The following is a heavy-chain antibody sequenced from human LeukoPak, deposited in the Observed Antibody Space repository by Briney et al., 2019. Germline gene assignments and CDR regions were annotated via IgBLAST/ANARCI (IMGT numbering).Heavy chain of an antibody. J-gene: IGHJ5*02. CDR1: GFTFSSYE. CDR2: ISSSGSTI. V-gene: IGHV3-48*03. CDR3: ARDRRTVELDWFDP. D-gene: IGHD4-23*01. Sequence: SGGSLRLSCAASGFTFSSYEMNWVRQAPGKGLEWVSYISSSGSTIYYADSVKGRFTISRDNAKNSLYLQMNSLRAEDTAVYYCARDRRTVELDWFDPWGQGTLVTVPS.